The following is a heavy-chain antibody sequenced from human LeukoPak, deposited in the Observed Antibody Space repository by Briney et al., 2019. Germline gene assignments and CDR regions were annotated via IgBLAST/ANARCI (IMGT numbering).Heavy chain of an antibody. CDR3: ARRSSGWFHSGPLGY. D-gene: IGHD6-19*01. V-gene: IGHV4-39*01. J-gene: IGHJ4*02. CDR1: GGSISSSSYY. CDR2: IYYSGST. Sequence: SETLSLTCTVSGGSISSSSYYWGWIRQPPGKGLEWIGSIYYSGSTYYNPSLKSRVTISVDTSKNQFSLKLSSVTAADTAVYYCARRSSGWFHSGPLGYWGQGTLVTVSS.